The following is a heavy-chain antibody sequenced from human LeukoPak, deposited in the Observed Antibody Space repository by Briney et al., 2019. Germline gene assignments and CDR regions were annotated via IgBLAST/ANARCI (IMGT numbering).Heavy chain of an antibody. J-gene: IGHJ3*02. CDR2: INPNSGGT. CDR3: ASWEVVGTSDAFDI. CDR1: GYTFTSYY. Sequence: AASVKVSCKASGYTFTSYYMHWVRQAPGQGLEWMGWINPNSGGTNYAQKFQGRVTMTRDTSISTAYMELSRLRPDDTAVYYCASWEVVGTSDAFDIWGQGTMVTVSS. V-gene: IGHV1-2*02. D-gene: IGHD1/OR15-1a*01.